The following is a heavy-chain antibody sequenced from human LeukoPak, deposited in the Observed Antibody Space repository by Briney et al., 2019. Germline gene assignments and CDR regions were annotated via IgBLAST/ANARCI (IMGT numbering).Heavy chain of an antibody. CDR1: GFTFTAYG. J-gene: IGHJ4*02. CDR2: IKHDGSER. V-gene: IGHV3-7*01. CDR3: VRDSPFDSSSGDLDY. Sequence: PGGSLRLSCTASGFTFTAYGMIWVRQAPGKGLDWVATIKHDGSERYYVDSVKGRFTISRDNAKNSLFLQMNSLRVEDTAVYYCVRDSPFDSSSGDLDYWGQGTRVTVSS. D-gene: IGHD6-6*01.